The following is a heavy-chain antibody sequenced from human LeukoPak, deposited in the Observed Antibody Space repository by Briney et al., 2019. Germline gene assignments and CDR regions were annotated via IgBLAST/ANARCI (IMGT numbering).Heavy chain of an antibody. V-gene: IGHV3-30-3*01. CDR1: GFTFSSYA. D-gene: IGHD6-25*01. J-gene: IGHJ4*02. Sequence: GGSLRLSCAASGFTFSSYAMHWVRQAPGKGLEWVAVISYDGSNKYYADSVKGRFTISRDNSKNTLYLQINSLRAEDTALYYCAKDMAPHGYFGFDYWGQGTLVTVSS. CDR2: ISYDGSNK. CDR3: AKDMAPHGYFGFDY.